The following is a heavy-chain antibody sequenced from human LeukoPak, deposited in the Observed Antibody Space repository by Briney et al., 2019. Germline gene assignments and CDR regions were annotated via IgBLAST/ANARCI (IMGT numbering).Heavy chain of an antibody. CDR2: ISGSGGST. J-gene: IGHJ4*02. D-gene: IGHD4-17*01. V-gene: IGHV3-23*01. CDR1: GFTFSTYG. Sequence: GGTLRLSCAASGFTFSTYGMSWVRQAPGKGLEWVSAISGSGGSTYYADSVKGRFTISRDNSKNTLYMQMNSLRAEDTAVYYCARIYGDYAASGNWGQGTLVTVSS. CDR3: ARIYGDYAASGN.